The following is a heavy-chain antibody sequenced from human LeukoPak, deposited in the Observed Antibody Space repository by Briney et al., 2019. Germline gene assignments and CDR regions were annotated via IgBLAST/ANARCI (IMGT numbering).Heavy chain of an antibody. CDR3: ARGGGSGLVGYFDY. V-gene: IGHV3-53*01. J-gene: IGHJ4*02. CDR2: TYSGGGT. CDR1: GFTVSSNY. Sequence: PGGSLRLSCAASGFTVSSNYMSWVRQAPGKGLEWVSVTYSGGGTYYADSVKGRFTISRDNPKKTLYLQMNSLRAEDTAVYYCARGGGSGLVGYFDYWGQGTLVTVSS. D-gene: IGHD2-15*01.